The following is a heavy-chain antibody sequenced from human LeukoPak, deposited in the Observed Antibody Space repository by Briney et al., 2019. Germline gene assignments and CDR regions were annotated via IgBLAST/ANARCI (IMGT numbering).Heavy chain of an antibody. D-gene: IGHD1-1*01. J-gene: IGHJ5*02. CDR2: INHSGST. Sequence: SETLSLTCAVYGGSFSGYYWSWIRQPPGKGLEWIGEINHSGSTNYNPSLKSRVTISVDTSKNQFSLKLSSVTAADTAVYYCARVDCRIGGTTRESGWFDPWGQGTLGTVSS. CDR1: GGSFSGYY. CDR3: ARVDCRIGGTTRESGWFDP. V-gene: IGHV4-34*01.